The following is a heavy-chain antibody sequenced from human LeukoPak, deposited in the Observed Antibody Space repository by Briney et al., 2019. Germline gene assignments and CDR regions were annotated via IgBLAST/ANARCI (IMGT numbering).Heavy chain of an antibody. CDR2: IYSGGST. V-gene: IGHV3-53*01. Sequence: PGGSLRLSCAASGFTVSSNYMSWVRQAPGKGLEWVSVIYSGGSTYYADSVKGRFTISRDNSKNTLYLQMNSLRAEDTAVYYCARVRRDYYDSSGFLAFDIWGQGTMVTVSS. D-gene: IGHD3-22*01. CDR1: GFTVSSNY. J-gene: IGHJ3*02. CDR3: ARVRRDYYDSSGFLAFDI.